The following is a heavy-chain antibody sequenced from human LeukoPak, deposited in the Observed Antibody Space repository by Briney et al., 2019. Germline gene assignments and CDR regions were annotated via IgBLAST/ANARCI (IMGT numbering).Heavy chain of an antibody. Sequence: GASVKVSCKASGYTFTGYYMHWVRQAPGQGLEWMGWINPSSGGTNYAQKFQGRVTMTRDTSISTAYMELSRLRSDDTAVYYCIRDRGTAMVFDYWGQGTLVTVSS. D-gene: IGHD5-18*01. CDR1: GYTFTGYY. V-gene: IGHV1-2*02. CDR2: INPSSGGT. CDR3: IRDRGTAMVFDY. J-gene: IGHJ4*02.